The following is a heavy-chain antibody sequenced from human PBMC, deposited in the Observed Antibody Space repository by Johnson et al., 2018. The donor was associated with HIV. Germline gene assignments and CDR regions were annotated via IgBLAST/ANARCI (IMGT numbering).Heavy chain of an antibody. CDR2: IAHDESIT. D-gene: IGHD5-24*01. Sequence: QVQLVESGGGVVQPGRSLRLSCAASGFTFNNYGMHWVRQAPGKGLEWVAFIAHDESITHYADSVKGRFTISRDNSKNTLYLQMNSLRAEDTAVYYCARACRDGYTCDAFDIWGQATMVTVSS. CDR3: ARACRDGYTCDAFDI. J-gene: IGHJ3*02. CDR1: GFTFNNYG. V-gene: IGHV3-33*05.